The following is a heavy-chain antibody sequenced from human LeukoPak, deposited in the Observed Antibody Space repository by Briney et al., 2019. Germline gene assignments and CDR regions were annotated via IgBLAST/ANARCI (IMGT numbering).Heavy chain of an antibody. Sequence: GGSLRLSCAASGFTFSSYSMNWVRQAPGKGLEWVSSISSSSSYIYYADSVKGRFTISRDNAKNSLYLQMNSLRAEDTVVYYCARASSSGSYLDYWGKGTLVTVSS. D-gene: IGHD1-26*01. J-gene: IGHJ4*02. CDR2: ISSSSSYI. V-gene: IGHV3-21*01. CDR1: GFTFSSYS. CDR3: ARASSSGSYLDY.